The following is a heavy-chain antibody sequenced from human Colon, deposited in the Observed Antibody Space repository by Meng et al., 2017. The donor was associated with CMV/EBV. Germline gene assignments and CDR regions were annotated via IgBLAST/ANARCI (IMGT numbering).Heavy chain of an antibody. J-gene: IGHJ4*02. Sequence: GESLKISCAGSGFTFSSHWMSWVRRAPGKGLEWVASIKQDGSETSYVDSVEGRFTISRDNAKNSLYLQMNSLRAEDTAVYYCARAVYFPLYHFNSWGQGTLVTVSS. CDR2: IKQDGSET. V-gene: IGHV3-7*01. CDR3: ARAVYFPLYHFNS. D-gene: IGHD2-2*01. CDR1: GFTFSSHW.